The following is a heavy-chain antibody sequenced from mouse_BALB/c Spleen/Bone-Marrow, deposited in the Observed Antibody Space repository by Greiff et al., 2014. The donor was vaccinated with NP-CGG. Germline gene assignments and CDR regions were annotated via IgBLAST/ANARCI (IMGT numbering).Heavy chain of an antibody. D-gene: IGHD1-1*01. CDR3: PRDYGRPAWFAY. CDR1: GFNIKDTH. CDR2: IDPAKGNT. Sequence: EVKVEESGAEVVKPGASVKLSCTASGFNIKDTHIHWVKQRPEQGLEWIGMIDPAKGNTKYDPKFQGKATITSDTSPNTAYLQLSSLTSEDTAVYYCPRDYGRPAWFAYWGQGTLVTVSA. V-gene: IGHV14-3*02. J-gene: IGHJ3*01.